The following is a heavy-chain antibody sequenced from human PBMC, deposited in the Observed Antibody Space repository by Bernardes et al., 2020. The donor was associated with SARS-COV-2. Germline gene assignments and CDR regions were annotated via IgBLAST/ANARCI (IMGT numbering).Heavy chain of an antibody. J-gene: IGHJ4*02. V-gene: IGHV3-53*01. CDR1: GFIVTSNY. D-gene: IGHD3-16*01. CDR2: IYSDGST. Sequence: GGSLRLSCAASGFIVTSNYMTWVRQAPGKGLECLSVIYSDGSTYYTDSVRGRFTLSRDYMKNTLYLQMDSLRADDTAVYYCAPSPELGGGYRGQGTVVTVSS. CDR3: APSPELGGGY.